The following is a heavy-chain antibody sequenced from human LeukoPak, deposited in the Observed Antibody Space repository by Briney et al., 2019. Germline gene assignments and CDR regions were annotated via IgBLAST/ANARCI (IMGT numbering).Heavy chain of an antibody. Sequence: ASVKVSCKASGYTFTSYDNNWVRQATGQGLEWMGWMNPNSGNTGYAQKFQGRVTMTRNTSISTAYMELSSLRSEDTAVYYCARGHYYDSSGSPPGYWGQGTLVTVSS. CDR3: ARGHYYDSSGSPPGY. CDR2: MNPNSGNT. V-gene: IGHV1-8*01. D-gene: IGHD3-22*01. J-gene: IGHJ4*02. CDR1: GYTFTSYD.